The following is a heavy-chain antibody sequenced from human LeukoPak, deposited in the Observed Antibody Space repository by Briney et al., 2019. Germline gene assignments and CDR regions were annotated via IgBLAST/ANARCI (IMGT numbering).Heavy chain of an antibody. J-gene: IGHJ2*01. CDR2: INGSGGST. CDR3: AKDGGATQAWYFDL. V-gene: IGHV3-23*01. D-gene: IGHD1-26*01. Sequence: PGGSLRLSCAASGFTFSSYAMSWVRQAPGKGLEWVSAINGSGGSTYYADSVKGRFTISRDNSKNTLYLQMNSLRAEDTAVYYCAKDGGATQAWYFDLWGRGTLVTVSS. CDR1: GFTFSSYA.